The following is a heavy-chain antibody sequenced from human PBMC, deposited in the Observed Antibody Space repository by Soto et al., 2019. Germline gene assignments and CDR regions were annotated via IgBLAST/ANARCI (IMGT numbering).Heavy chain of an antibody. CDR3: AKDPTYYDILTGYYIAGYFDY. J-gene: IGHJ4*02. D-gene: IGHD3-9*01. V-gene: IGHV3-30*18. Sequence: GGSLRLSCAASGFTFSSYGMHWVRQAPGKGLEWVAVISYDGSNKYYADSVKGRFTISRDNSKNTLYLQMNSLRAEDTAVYYCAKDPTYYDILTGYYIAGYFDYWGQGTLVTVSS. CDR1: GFTFSSYG. CDR2: ISYDGSNK.